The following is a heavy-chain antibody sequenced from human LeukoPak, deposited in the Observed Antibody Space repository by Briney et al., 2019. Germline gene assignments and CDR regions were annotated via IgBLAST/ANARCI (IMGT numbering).Heavy chain of an antibody. J-gene: IGHJ4*02. V-gene: IGHV3-23*01. Sequence: GGSLRLSCAASGFTFSSYAMSWVRQAPGKGLEGVSLINDSGGNTYYADSVKGRFTISRDNSKNTLFLQMSSLRAEDTAVYYCAKTSAGIRGGYFDYWGQGTLVTVSS. D-gene: IGHD3-10*01. CDR1: GFTFSSYA. CDR2: INDSGGNT. CDR3: AKTSAGIRGGYFDY.